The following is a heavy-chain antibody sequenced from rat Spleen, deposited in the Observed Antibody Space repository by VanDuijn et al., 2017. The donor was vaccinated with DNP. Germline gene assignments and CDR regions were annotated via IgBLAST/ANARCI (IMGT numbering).Heavy chain of an antibody. D-gene: IGHD1-2*01. V-gene: IGHV5S10*01. CDR2: IIYDGNTT. CDR1: GFTFSDYA. CDR3: ATHYSRYIYYAMDA. Sequence: EVQLVESGGGLVQPGNSLKLSCAASGFTFSDYAMAWLRQSPKKGLEWVATIIYDGNTTYYRDSVKGRFTISRDNAKSTLYLQMDSLRSEDTATYYCATHYSRYIYYAMDAWGQGTSVTVSS. J-gene: IGHJ4*01.